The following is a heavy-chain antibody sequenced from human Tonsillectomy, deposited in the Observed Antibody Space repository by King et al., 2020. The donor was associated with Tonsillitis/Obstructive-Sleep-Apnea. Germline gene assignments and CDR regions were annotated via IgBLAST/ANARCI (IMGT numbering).Heavy chain of an antibody. Sequence: VQLVESGGGLVQPGGSLRLSCAASGFTLSNYWMHWVRQAPGKGLVWVSRINSDGSSTTYADSVKGRFTISRDNAKNTLYLQMSSLRAEDTAVYYCARGPGDFWSGFINYWGQGTLVIVSS. J-gene: IGHJ4*02. V-gene: IGHV3-74*01. CDR1: GFTLSNYW. CDR2: INSDGSST. CDR3: ARGPGDFWSGFINY. D-gene: IGHD3-3*01.